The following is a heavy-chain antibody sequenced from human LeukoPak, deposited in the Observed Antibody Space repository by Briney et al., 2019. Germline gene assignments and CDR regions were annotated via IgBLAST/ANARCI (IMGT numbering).Heavy chain of an antibody. CDR2: IWYGGSNK. J-gene: IGHJ4*02. D-gene: IGHD1-26*01. V-gene: IGHV3-33*01. Sequence: PGGSLRLSCAASGFTFSSYGMHWVRQAPGKGLEWVAVIWYGGSNKYYADSVKGRFTISRDNSKNTLYLQMNSLRAEDTAVYYCAREVGATYFDYWGQGTLVTVSS. CDR3: AREVGATYFDY. CDR1: GFTFSSYG.